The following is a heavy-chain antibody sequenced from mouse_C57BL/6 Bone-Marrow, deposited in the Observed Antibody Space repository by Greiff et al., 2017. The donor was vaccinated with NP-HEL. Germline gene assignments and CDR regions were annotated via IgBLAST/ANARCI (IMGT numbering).Heavy chain of an antibody. CDR1: GYTFTSYW. J-gene: IGHJ4*01. CDR3: ARKIPLLRYYAMDY. D-gene: IGHD1-2*01. V-gene: IGHV1-69*01. CDR2: IDPSDSYT. Sequence: QVQLQQPGAELVMPGASVKLSCKASGYTFTSYWMHWVKQRPGQGLEWIGEIDPSDSYTNYNQKFKGKSTLTVDKSSSTAYMQLSSLTSEDSAVYYCARKIPLLRYYAMDYWGQGTSVTVSS.